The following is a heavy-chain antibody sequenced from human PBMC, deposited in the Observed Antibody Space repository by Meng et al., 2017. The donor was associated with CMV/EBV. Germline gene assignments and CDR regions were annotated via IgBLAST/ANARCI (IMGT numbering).Heavy chain of an antibody. CDR1: GGSFSGYY. CDR3: ARGGIAAAGPFDY. J-gene: IGHJ4*02. D-gene: IGHD6-13*01. CDR2: INHSGST. V-gene: IGHV4-34*01. Sequence: VQIPQVGAGSLKPSQTLSLACAFFGGSFSGYYWSCIRQPPGKGLEWIGEINHSGSTNYNPSLKSRVTISVDTSKNQSSLKLSSVTAADTAVYYCARGGIAAAGPFDYWGQGTLVTVSS.